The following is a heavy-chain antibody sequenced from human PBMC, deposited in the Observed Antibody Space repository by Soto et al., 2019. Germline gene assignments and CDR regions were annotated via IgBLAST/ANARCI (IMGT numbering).Heavy chain of an antibody. V-gene: IGHV1-69*01. CDR3: ASRSSADYGWGSYRTLLYCYYGMDV. D-gene: IGHD3-16*02. J-gene: IGHJ6*02. Sequence: QVQLVQSGAEVKKPGSSVKVSCKASGGTFSSYAISWVRQAPGQGLEWMGGIIPIFGTANYAQKFQGRVTIPAEESTSSAYMELSSLRSEDTAVYYCASRSSADYGWGSYRTLLYCYYGMDVWGQGTTVTVSS. CDR2: IIPIFGTA. CDR1: GGTFSSYA.